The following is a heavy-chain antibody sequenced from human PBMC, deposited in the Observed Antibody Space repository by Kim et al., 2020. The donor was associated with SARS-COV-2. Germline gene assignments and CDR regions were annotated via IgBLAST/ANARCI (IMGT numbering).Heavy chain of an antibody. Sequence: PSLKSRVTISVDTSKNQFSLKLSSVTAAGAGVYYCARHEGKYPLDNGMDVWGQGTTVTVSS. J-gene: IGHJ6*02. CDR3: ARHEGKYPLDNGMDV. V-gene: IGHV4-39*01. D-gene: IGHD2-2*01.